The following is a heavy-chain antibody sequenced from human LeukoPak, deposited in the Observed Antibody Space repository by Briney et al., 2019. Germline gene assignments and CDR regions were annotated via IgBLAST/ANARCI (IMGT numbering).Heavy chain of an antibody. CDR1: GFTFSTYW. D-gene: IGHD2-2*01. Sequence: GGSLRLSCAASGFTFSTYWMYWVRQAPGKGLEWVANIKQDGSHKYYVDSVKGRFTISRDNAKNSLYLQMNSLRVEDTAVYYCARDGQLEGSPFDYWGQGTLVTVSS. V-gene: IGHV3-7*01. J-gene: IGHJ4*02. CDR3: ARDGQLEGSPFDY. CDR2: IKQDGSHK.